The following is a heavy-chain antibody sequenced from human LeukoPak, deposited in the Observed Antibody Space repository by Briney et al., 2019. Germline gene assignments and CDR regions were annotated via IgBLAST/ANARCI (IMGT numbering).Heavy chain of an antibody. J-gene: IGHJ3*02. CDR2: ISGSGGST. Sequence: GGSLRLSCAASGFTFSSYAMSWVRQAPGKGLEWVSAISGSGGSTYYADSVKGRFTISRDNSKNTLYLQMNSLRAEDTAVYYCAKDGSALLWFGESDAFDIWGQGTMVTVSS. V-gene: IGHV3-23*01. CDR1: GFTFSSYA. CDR3: AKDGSALLWFGESDAFDI. D-gene: IGHD3-10*01.